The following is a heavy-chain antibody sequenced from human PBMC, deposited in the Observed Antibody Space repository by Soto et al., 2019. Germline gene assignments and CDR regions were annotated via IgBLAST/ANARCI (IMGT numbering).Heavy chain of an antibody. J-gene: IGHJ4*02. CDR3: AREADCSSTSCGLDY. V-gene: IGHV4-59*01. Sequence: QVQLQESGPGLVKPSETLSLTCTVSGGSISSYYWSWIRQPPGKGLERIGYIYYSGSTNYNPSLKSRVTISVDTSKNQFSLKLSSVTAADTAVYYCAREADCSSTSCGLDYWGQGTLVTVSS. CDR2: IYYSGST. CDR1: GGSISSYY. D-gene: IGHD2-2*01.